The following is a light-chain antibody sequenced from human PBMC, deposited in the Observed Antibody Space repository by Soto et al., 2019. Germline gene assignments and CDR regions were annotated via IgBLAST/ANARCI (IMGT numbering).Light chain of an antibody. V-gene: IGKV3-20*01. CDR1: QTIIGNY. J-gene: IGKJ2*01. CDR2: GAS. CDR3: QQYGNTPPNA. Sequence: DIVLTQSPGTLSLSPGERATLSCRATQTIIGNYLAWYQQKPGQAPRVLIHGASSRATGIPDRFSGSGSGKDFTLTISRLEPEDFAVFFCQQYGNTPPNAFCQGTKVEIK.